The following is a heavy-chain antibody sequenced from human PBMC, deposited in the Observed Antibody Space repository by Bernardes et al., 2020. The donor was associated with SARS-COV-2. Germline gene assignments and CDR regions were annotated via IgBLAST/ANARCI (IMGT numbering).Heavy chain of an antibody. CDR1: GFTFSSYA. Sequence: GGPLSLSCAASGFTFSSYAMSWVRQGPGKGLEWVSAISGSVGTTFYADSVKGRFTISRDNSKNTLYLLMNSLRDEDTAVYYCAKFLAGSSPHRTGAVTYFDQWGQGTLVTVSS. CDR2: ISGSVGTT. D-gene: IGHD1-26*01. V-gene: IGHV3-23*01. J-gene: IGHJ4*02. CDR3: AKFLAGSSPHRTGAVTYFDQ.